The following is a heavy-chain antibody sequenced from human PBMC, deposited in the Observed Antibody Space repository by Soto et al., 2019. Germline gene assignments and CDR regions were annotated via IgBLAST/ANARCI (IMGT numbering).Heavy chain of an antibody. D-gene: IGHD3-10*01. CDR2: IYYSGST. CDR1: GGSISSYY. Sequence: SETLSLTCTVSGGSISSYYWSWIRQPPGKGLEWIGYIYYSGSTNYNPSLKSRVTISVDTSKNQFSLKLSSVTAADTAVYYCARHSLSDPRGFIDYWGQGTLVTVSA. V-gene: IGHV4-59*08. CDR3: ARHSLSDPRGFIDY. J-gene: IGHJ4*02.